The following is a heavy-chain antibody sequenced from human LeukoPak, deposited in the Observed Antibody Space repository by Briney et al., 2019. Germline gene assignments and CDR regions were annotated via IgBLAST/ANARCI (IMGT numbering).Heavy chain of an antibody. D-gene: IGHD3-22*01. CDR1: DDSITMYY. J-gene: IGHJ2*01. V-gene: IGHV4-59*12. Sequence: SETLSLTCTVSDDSITMYYWTWIRQPPGKGLEWIGYVDHTGSTKFNPPLNGRVSISRDTSKNQFSLKLSSVTAADTAVYYCARGLDSSGYYYVTYWYFDLWGRGTLVTVSS. CDR3: ARGLDSSGYYYVTYWYFDL. CDR2: VDHTGST.